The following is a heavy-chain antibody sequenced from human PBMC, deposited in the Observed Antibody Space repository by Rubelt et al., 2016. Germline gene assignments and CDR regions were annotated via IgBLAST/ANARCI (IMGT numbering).Heavy chain of an antibody. Sequence: QVQLVQSGAEVKKPGASVKVSCKASGYTFTSYGISWVRQAPGQGLEWVGLISSYTGHPNYAQKLPGRDTRTTDTSTSTAYMELRSLRSDDTAVEYWARDIPPFRRYNWNFPLDYWGQGTLVTVSS. D-gene: IGHD1-7*01. CDR2: ISSYTGHP. CDR3: ARDIPPFRRYNWNFPLDY. V-gene: IGHV1-18*01. J-gene: IGHJ4*02. CDR1: GYTFTSYG.